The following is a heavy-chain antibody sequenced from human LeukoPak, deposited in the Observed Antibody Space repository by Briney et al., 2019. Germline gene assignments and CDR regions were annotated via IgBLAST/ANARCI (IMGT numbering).Heavy chain of an antibody. Sequence: VKPSETLSLTCTVSGGSISSYHWSWIRQPPGKGLEWIGYIYYSGSTNYNPSLKSRVTISVDTSKNQFSLKLSSVTAADTAVYYCARMIEQQLVLGWYFDLWGRGTLVTVSS. D-gene: IGHD6-13*01. CDR3: ARMIEQQLVLGWYFDL. J-gene: IGHJ2*01. V-gene: IGHV4-59*01. CDR1: GGSISSYH. CDR2: IYYSGST.